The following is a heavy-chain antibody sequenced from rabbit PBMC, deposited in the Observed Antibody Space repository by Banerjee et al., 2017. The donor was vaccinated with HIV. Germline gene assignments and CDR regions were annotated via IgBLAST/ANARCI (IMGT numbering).Heavy chain of an antibody. CDR1: GFSFSSSYY. CDR2: IYGGSTGMT. V-gene: IGHV1S45*01. D-gene: IGHD1-1*01. J-gene: IGHJ3*01. CDR3: ARAVSGNWPRLDL. Sequence: QEQLVESGGGLVQPEGSLTLTCTASGFSFSSSYYMCWVRQAPGNGLEWIACIYGGSTGMTYYASWAKGRFTISKTSATTVILQMTSLTAANTATYFCARAVSGNWPRLDLGGPGTLGTVS.